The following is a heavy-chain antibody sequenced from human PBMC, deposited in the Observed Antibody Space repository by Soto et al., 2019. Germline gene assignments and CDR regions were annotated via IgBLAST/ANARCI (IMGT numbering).Heavy chain of an antibody. D-gene: IGHD6-13*01. CDR2: MNPNSGNT. J-gene: IGHJ5*02. V-gene: IGHV1-8*01. CDR3: ARERSAAGTGWFDP. Sequence: QVQLVQSGAEVKKSGASVKVSCKASGYTFTSYDINWVRQATGQGLEWMGWMNPNSGNTGYAQKFQGRVTMTRNTSISTAYRELSSLRYGDTAVYYCARERSAAGTGWFDPWGQGTLVTVSS. CDR1: GYTFTSYD.